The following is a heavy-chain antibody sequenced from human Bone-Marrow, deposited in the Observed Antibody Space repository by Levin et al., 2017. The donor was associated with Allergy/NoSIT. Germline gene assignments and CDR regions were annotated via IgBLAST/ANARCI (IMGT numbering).Heavy chain of an antibody. Sequence: GGSLRLSCAASGFNFNTHSMNWVRQAPGKGLEWISSISSSSVYIYYADSVKGRFTISRDNAKNSLYLQMNSLRAEDTAVYYCAGGSSTTVYYFDSWGQGTLVTVSS. D-gene: IGHD4-17*01. CDR3: AGGSSTTVYYFDS. V-gene: IGHV3-21*01. CDR1: GFNFNTHS. J-gene: IGHJ4*02. CDR2: ISSSSVYI.